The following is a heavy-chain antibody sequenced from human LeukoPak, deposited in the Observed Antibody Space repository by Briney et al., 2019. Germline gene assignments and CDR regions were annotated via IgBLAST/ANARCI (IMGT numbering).Heavy chain of an antibody. CDR3: ARVPQYYYYYMDV. CDR2: INHSGST. J-gene: IGHJ6*03. CDR1: GGSFSGYY. V-gene: IGHV4-34*01. Sequence: SETLSLTCAVYGGSFSGYYWSWIRQPPGKGLEWIGEINHSGSTNYNPSLKSRVTISVDTSKNQFSLKLSSVTAADTAVYYCARVPQYYYYYMDVWGKGTTVTISS.